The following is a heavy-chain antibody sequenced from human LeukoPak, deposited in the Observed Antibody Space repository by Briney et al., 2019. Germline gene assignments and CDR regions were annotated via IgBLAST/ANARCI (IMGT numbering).Heavy chain of an antibody. CDR1: GGSISSTSYF. D-gene: IGHD2-8*01. CDR2: IDCSRET. Sequence: SETLSLTCSVSGGSISSTSYFWRWIRQPPGKVLEWIASIDCSRETFYNPSLKSRVAISVDTSNNVVFLELYSVTAADTAMYYCAETNTQDWFDPWGRGTLVTVSS. J-gene: IGHJ5*02. CDR3: AETNTQDWFDP. V-gene: IGHV4-39*07.